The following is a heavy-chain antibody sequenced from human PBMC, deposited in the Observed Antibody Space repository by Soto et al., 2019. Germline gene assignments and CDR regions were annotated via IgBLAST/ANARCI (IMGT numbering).Heavy chain of an antibody. CDR1: GGSFSSNP. J-gene: IGHJ4*02. V-gene: IGHV1-69*01. CDR3: ARGGRGYSSAPRYYFDY. D-gene: IGHD5-18*01. CDR2: IIPIFATV. Sequence: QVQLVQSGSEVKKPGSSVKVSCKASGGSFSSNPISWVRQAPGQGLEWMAGIIPIFATVHYAQKFQGRVTTTAAESTSTASLALTRRRYADTAVYFCARGGRGYSSAPRYYFDYWGQGTLVTVS.